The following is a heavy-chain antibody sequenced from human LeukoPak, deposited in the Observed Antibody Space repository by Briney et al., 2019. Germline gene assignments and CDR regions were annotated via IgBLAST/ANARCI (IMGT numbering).Heavy chain of an antibody. CDR2: IHYSGST. V-gene: IGHV4-39*01. CDR3: ARASNCSGGSCYPYIFRIFDY. Sequence: SETLSLTCTVSGGSISSSSYYWGWIRQPPGKGLEWIGSIHYSGSTYYNPSLKSRVTISVDTSKNQFSLKLSSVTAADTAVYYCARASNCSGGSCYPYIFRIFDYWGQGTLVTVSS. J-gene: IGHJ4*02. D-gene: IGHD2-15*01. CDR1: GGSISSSSYY.